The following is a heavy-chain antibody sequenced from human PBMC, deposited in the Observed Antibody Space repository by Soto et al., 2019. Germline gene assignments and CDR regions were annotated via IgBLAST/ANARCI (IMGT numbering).Heavy chain of an antibody. CDR3: ASALYCSGGSCSFDP. Sequence: SETLSLTCTVSGGSISSYNWSWIRQPPGKGLEWIGYMYYSGSTNYNPSLKSRVTISVDTSKSQFSLKLSSVTAADTAVYYCASALYCSGGSCSFDPWGQGTLVTVSS. V-gene: IGHV4-59*01. CDR2: MYYSGST. D-gene: IGHD2-15*01. CDR1: GGSISSYN. J-gene: IGHJ5*02.